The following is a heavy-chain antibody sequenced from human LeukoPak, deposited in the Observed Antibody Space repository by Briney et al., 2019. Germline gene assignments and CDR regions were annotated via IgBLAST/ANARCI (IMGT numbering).Heavy chain of an antibody. CDR3: VRGRGDLLTRYHLH. Sequence: ASVKVSCKASGYTFTSYGISWVRQAPGQGLEWMGWISGYNGNTNYGQKFQGRVTMTTDTSTRTAYMELRSLGSDDTAVYYCVRGRGDLLTRYHLHWGQGTLVTVSS. CDR1: GYTFTSYG. D-gene: IGHD3-9*01. V-gene: IGHV1-18*01. CDR2: ISGYNGNT. J-gene: IGHJ4*02.